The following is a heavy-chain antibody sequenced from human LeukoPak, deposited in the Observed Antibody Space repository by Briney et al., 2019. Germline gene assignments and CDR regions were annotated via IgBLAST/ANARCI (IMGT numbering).Heavy chain of an antibody. CDR3: AKDGSSRLGYSGYAPGLFDY. Sequence: GRSLRLSCAASGFTFNTYGMHWVRQAPGKGLEWVAVIWYDGSNQYYTDSVRGRFTISRDNSKNTLYLQMNSLRAEDTAVYYCAKDGSSRLGYSGYAPGLFDYWGQGTLVTVSS. CDR1: GFTFNTYG. D-gene: IGHD5-12*01. J-gene: IGHJ4*02. CDR2: IWYDGSNQ. V-gene: IGHV3-33*06.